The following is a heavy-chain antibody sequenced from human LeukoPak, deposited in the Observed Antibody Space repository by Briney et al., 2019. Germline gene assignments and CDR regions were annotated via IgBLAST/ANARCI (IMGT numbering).Heavy chain of an antibody. V-gene: IGHV4-4*07. CDR1: GGSIINYY. CDR3: AREKQLLGGDAFDM. CDR2: IYTTGNT. D-gene: IGHD6-6*01. J-gene: IGHJ3*02. Sequence: PSETLSLTCTVSGGSIINYYWTWIRQPAGKGLVWIGRIYTTGNTNYNPSLNSRVTMSVDTSKNQFSLKLSALAAADPAVYYCAREKQLLGGDAFDMWGQGTMVSVSS.